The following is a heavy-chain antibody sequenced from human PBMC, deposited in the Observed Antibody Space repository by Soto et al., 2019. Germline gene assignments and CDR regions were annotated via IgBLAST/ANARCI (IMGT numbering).Heavy chain of an antibody. J-gene: IGHJ6*02. D-gene: IGHD3-10*01. Sequence: PGGSLRLSCAASGFTFSSYAMHWVRQAPGKGLEWVAVISYDGSNKYYADSVKGRFTISRDNSKNTLYLQMNSLRAEDTAVYYCARQDPTGGMDVWGQGTTVTVSS. CDR1: GFTFSSYA. V-gene: IGHV3-30-3*01. CDR3: ARQDPTGGMDV. CDR2: ISYDGSNK.